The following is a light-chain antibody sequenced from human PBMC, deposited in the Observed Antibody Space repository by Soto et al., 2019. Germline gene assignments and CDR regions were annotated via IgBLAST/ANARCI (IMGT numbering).Light chain of an antibody. CDR2: DAS. CDR1: QSVSRNY. V-gene: IGKV3-20*01. J-gene: IGKJ5*01. CDR3: QQYFTSPIT. Sequence: EIVLTQSPGTLSLSPGERATLSCRASQSVSRNYLAWFQKKPGQAPRLLIYDASTRDTGIPDKFGGSGSGTDFTLTISRLEPEDCAVYFCQQYFTSPITFGQGTRLEIK.